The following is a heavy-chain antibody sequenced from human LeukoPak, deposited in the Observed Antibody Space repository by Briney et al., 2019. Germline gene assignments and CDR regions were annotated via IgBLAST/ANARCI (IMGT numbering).Heavy chain of an antibody. D-gene: IGHD3-22*01. CDR3: ARVSYYDSSGYDWFDP. CDR1: GGSISSYY. V-gene: IGHV4-59*01. CDR2: IYYSGST. J-gene: IGHJ5*02. Sequence: SETLSLTCTVSGGSISSYYWSWIRQPPGKGLEWIGYIYYSGSTNYNPSLKSRVTISVDTSKNQFSLKLSSVTAADTAVYYCARVSYYDSSGYDWFDPWGQGTLVTVSS.